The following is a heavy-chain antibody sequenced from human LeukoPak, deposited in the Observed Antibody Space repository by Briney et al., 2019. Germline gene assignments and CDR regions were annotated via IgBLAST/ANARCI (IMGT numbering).Heavy chain of an antibody. CDR3: ARDSGSYYDRLDC. J-gene: IGHJ4*02. Sequence: PGWSLRLSFPASGFAFSDYSLNWVRQAPGKGLEGVSYISVSGATVYYADSVKGRFTISRDNARNSLYLQMNSLRAEDTAVYYCARDSGSYYDRLDCWGQGTLVTVSS. V-gene: IGHV3-48*01. CDR1: GFAFSDYS. D-gene: IGHD3-22*01. CDR2: ISVSGATV.